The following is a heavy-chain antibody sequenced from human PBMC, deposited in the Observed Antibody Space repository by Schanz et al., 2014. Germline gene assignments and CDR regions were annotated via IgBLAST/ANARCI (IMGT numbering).Heavy chain of an antibody. Sequence: QVQLVQSGAEVKKPGASVKVSCEASGYTFTSYEINWVRQATGQGLEWMGWMNPNSGNTGYAQKFQGRVTMTRDTSISTAYMELSRLKSDDTAVYYCARALFGSGHGDVWGQGTTVTVSS. D-gene: IGHD3-10*01. CDR3: ARALFGSGHGDV. CDR1: GYTFTSYE. V-gene: IGHV1-8*01. J-gene: IGHJ6*02. CDR2: MNPNSGNT.